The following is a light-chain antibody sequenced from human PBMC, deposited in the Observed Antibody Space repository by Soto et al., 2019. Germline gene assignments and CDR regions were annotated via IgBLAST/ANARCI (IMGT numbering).Light chain of an antibody. V-gene: IGKV3-20*01. J-gene: IGKJ2*01. Sequence: EFVLTQSPGTLSLSPGERATLSCRASQTVRNNYLAWYQQKPGQAPRLLIYDASSRATGIPDRFSGGGSGTDFTLTISRLEPEDFATYYCQQSHSTPPTFGPGTKLEIK. CDR1: QTVRNNY. CDR3: QQSHSTPPT. CDR2: DAS.